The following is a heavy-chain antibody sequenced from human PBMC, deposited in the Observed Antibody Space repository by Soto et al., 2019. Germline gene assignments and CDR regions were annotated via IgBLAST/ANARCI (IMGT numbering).Heavy chain of an antibody. CDR3: ARVIGAWYYFDY. CDR2: INAGNGNT. V-gene: IGHV1-3*01. D-gene: IGHD6-19*01. Sequence: QVQLVQSGAEVKKPGASVKVSCKASGYTFTSYAMHWVRQAPGQRLEWMVWINAGNGNTKYSQKFQSRVTSTRDTSASTAYMELSSLRSEDTAVYYCARVIGAWYYFDYWGQGTLVTVSS. CDR1: GYTFTSYA. J-gene: IGHJ4*02.